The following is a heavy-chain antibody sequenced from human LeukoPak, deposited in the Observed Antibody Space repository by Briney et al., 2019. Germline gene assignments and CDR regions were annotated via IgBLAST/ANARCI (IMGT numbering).Heavy chain of an antibody. V-gene: IGHV4-34*01. Sequence: SETLSLTCAVYGGSFSGYCWSWIRQPPGKGLEWIGEINHSGSTNYNPSLKSRVTISVDTSKNQFSLKLSSVTAADTAVYYCARGRTGTTPAFGYWGQGTLVTGSS. CDR2: INHSGST. CDR1: GGSFSGYC. CDR3: ARGRTGTTPAFGY. D-gene: IGHD1-7*01. J-gene: IGHJ4*02.